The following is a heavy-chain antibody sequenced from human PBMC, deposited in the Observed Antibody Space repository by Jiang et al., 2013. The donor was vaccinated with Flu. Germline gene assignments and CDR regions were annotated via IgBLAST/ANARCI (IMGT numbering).Heavy chain of an antibody. V-gene: IGHV4-59*01. D-gene: IGHD5-18*01. CDR1: GGSISNNH. CDR2: IYKSGNT. Sequence: GPGLVKPSETLSLTCTVSGGSISNNHWSWIRQSPGKGLEWIGYIYKSGNTNYNPSLKSRVTVSGDTSKNQFSLRLSSLTAADTAVYYCARHRGGPLVTNAFDIWGQGTMVTVSS. J-gene: IGHJ3*02. CDR3: ARHRGGPLVTNAFDI.